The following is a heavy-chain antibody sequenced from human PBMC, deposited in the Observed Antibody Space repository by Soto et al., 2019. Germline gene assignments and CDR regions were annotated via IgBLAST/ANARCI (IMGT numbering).Heavy chain of an antibody. CDR3: ARIGRYGRGRNWFDP. V-gene: IGHV1-8*01. J-gene: IGHJ5*02. CDR2: MNPNSGNT. D-gene: IGHD3-16*01. CDR1: GYTFTSYD. Sequence: ASVKVSCKASGYTFTSYDINWVRQATGQGLEWMGWMNPNSGNTGYAQKFQGRVTMTRNTSISTAYVELSSLRSEDTAVYYCARIGRYGRGRNWFDPWGQGTLVTVSS.